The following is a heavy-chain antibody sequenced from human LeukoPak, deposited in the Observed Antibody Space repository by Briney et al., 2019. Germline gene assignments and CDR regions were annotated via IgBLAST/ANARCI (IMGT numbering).Heavy chain of an antibody. V-gene: IGHV3-23*01. CDR3: ARVVSQGGVRDAFDI. CDR1: GFTFSSYA. CDR2: ISGSGGST. J-gene: IGHJ3*02. D-gene: IGHD3-16*01. Sequence: GGSLRLSCAASGFTFSSYAMSWVRQAPGKGLEWVSAISGSGGSTYYADSVKGRFTISRDNSKNTLYLQMNSLRAEDTAVYYCARVVSQGGVRDAFDIWGQGTMVTVSS.